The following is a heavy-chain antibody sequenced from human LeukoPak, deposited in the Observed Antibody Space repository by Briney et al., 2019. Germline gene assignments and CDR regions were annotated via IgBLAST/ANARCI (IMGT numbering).Heavy chain of an antibody. V-gene: IGHV4-59*01. Sequence: SETLSLTCTVSGGSISSYYWSWIRQPPGKGLEWIGYIYYSGSTNYNPSLKSRVTISVDTSKNQFSLKLSSVTAADTAVYYCARGGSSWLWLSYYYYYYMDVWGKGTTVTISS. D-gene: IGHD6-13*01. CDR1: GGSISSYY. J-gene: IGHJ6*03. CDR2: IYYSGST. CDR3: ARGGSSWLWLSYYYYYYMDV.